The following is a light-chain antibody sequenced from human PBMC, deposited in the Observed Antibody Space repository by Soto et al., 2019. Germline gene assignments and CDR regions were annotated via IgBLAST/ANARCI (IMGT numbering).Light chain of an antibody. CDR3: QQYNSYSPTT. Sequence: DIQMTQSPSTLSASVGDRVTITCRASQSIRSWLAWYQQEPGKAPKLLIYDASSLESGVPPRFSGSGSGTEFTLTISSLQPDDFATYYCQQYNSYSPTTFGQGTKVDIK. V-gene: IGKV1-5*01. CDR1: QSIRSW. CDR2: DAS. J-gene: IGKJ1*01.